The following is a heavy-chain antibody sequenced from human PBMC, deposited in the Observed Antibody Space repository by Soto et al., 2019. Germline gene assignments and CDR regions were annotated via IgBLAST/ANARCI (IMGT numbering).Heavy chain of an antibody. V-gene: IGHV1-2*04. Sequence: QVQLVQSGAEVKKTGASVKVSCKASGYTFIGYYIHWVRQAPGQGLEWMGWINPNSGGTNYAQRFQGWVTMTGDRSISTVYMELSRLKSDDTAVYYCARVGGGLASFGYYGMDVWGQGTTVTVSS. D-gene: IGHD3-10*01. CDR3: ARVGGGLASFGYYGMDV. CDR2: INPNSGGT. CDR1: GYTFIGYY. J-gene: IGHJ6*02.